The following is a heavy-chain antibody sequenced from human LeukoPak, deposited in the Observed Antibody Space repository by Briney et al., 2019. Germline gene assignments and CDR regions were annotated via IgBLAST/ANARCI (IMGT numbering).Heavy chain of an antibody. V-gene: IGHV3-21*01. J-gene: IGHJ4*02. CDR2: ISSSSSYI. Sequence: GGSLRLSCASPGFTFTGYWMSWVRQAPGKGLEWVSSISSSSSYIYYADSVKGRFTISRDNAKNSLYLQMNSLRAEDTAVYYCATLVRRDYWGQGTLVTVSS. CDR1: GFTFTGYW. CDR3: ATLVRRDY.